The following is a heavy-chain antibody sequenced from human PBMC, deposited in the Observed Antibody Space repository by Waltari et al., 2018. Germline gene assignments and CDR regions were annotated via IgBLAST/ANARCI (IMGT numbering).Heavy chain of an antibody. CDR2: IYYSGST. Sequence: QVQLQESGPGLVKPSETLSLTCTVSGGSISSYYWSWIRQTPGKGLEWIGYIYYSGSTNYNPSLKSRVTISVDTSKNQFSLKLSSVTAADTAVYYCASSYYDSSGPTLDYWGQGTLVTVSS. CDR1: GGSISSYY. D-gene: IGHD3-22*01. CDR3: ASSYYDSSGPTLDY. J-gene: IGHJ4*02. V-gene: IGHV4-59*01.